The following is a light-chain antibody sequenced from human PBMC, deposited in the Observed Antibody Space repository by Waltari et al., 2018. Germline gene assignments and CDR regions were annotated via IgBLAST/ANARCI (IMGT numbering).Light chain of an antibody. J-gene: IGKJ2*01. CDR3: QQRSSWPRT. CDR1: QSVRSY. V-gene: IGKV3-11*01. CDR2: DTS. Sequence: EIVLTQSPATLSLSPGIRATLSCRASQSVRSYLAWYQQKPGQAPRLLIYDTSNRATGIPARFSGSGSGTDFTLTISSLEPEDFAVYYCQQRSSWPRTFGQGTKLEI.